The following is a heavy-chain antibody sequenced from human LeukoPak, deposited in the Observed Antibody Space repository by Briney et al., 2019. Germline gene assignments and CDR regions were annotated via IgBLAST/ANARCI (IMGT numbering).Heavy chain of an antibody. CDR3: VKDSSSGSYFDY. D-gene: IGHD3-10*01. CDR1: GFTFSRYA. J-gene: IGHJ4*02. V-gene: IGHV3-64D*06. CDR2: ISSNGGST. Sequence: GGSLRLSCSASGFTFSRYAMHWVRQAPGKGLEYVSAISSNGGSTYYADSVKGRFTISRDNSRNMLHLQMSSLRVEDTAVYYCVKDSSSGSYFDYWGQGTLVTVSS.